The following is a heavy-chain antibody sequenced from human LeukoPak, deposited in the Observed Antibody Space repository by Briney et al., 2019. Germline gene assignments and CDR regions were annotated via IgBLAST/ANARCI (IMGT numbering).Heavy chain of an antibody. V-gene: IGHV4-39*07. CDR3: ARARDYVWGVDY. CDR1: GGFISSSSYY. CDR2: IYYSGST. Sequence: SETLSLTCTVSGGFISSSSYYWGWIRQPPGQGLEWIVSIYYSGSTYYNPSLKRRVTISVDTSKNQFSLKLSSVTAADKAVYYCARARDYVWGVDYWGQGTLVTVSS. J-gene: IGHJ4*02. D-gene: IGHD3-16*01.